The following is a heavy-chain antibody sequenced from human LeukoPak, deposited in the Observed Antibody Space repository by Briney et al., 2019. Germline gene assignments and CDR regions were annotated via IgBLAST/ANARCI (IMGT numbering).Heavy chain of an antibody. CDR2: ISSSSSTI. D-gene: IGHD6-13*01. J-gene: IGHJ6*03. CDR3: AKDNRYVSTWYPPGTHYYYYMDV. Sequence: GGSLRLSCAASGFTFSSYSMNWVRQAPGKGLEWVSYISSSSSTIYYADSVKGRFTISRDNAKNSLYLQVNSLRAEDTAIYYCAKDNRYVSTWYPPGTHYYYYMDVWGKGTTVTVAS. V-gene: IGHV3-48*04. CDR1: GFTFSSYS.